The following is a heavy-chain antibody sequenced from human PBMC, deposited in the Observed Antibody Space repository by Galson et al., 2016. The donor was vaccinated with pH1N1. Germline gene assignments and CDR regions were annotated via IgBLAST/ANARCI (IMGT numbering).Heavy chain of an antibody. V-gene: IGHV5-51*03. CDR1: GYSFTSQW. D-gene: IGHD4-11*01. Sequence: QSGAEVTKPGESLKISCKASGYSFTSQWIAWVRQVPGKGLEWVGVVNPGGSTIRYSPPFQGQVTISSDKFINIAYLQWISLRASDTATYYCARQYDFGNYRGDAFDIWGQGTVVIVSS. CDR2: VNPGGSTI. J-gene: IGHJ3*02. CDR3: ARQYDFGNYRGDAFDI.